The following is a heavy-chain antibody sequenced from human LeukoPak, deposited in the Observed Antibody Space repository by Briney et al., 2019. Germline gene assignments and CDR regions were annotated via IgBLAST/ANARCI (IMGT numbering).Heavy chain of an antibody. CDR1: GGSISSYY. CDR2: IYYSGST. J-gene: IGHJ6*02. D-gene: IGHD6-13*01. CDR3: ARVVYDSSSWALGMDV. Sequence: PSETLSLTCTVSGGSISSYYWSWIRQPPGKGLEWIGYIYYSGSTNYNPSLKSRVTISVDTSKNQFSLKLSSVTAADTAVYYCARVVYDSSSWALGMDVWGQGTTVTVSS. V-gene: IGHV4-59*01.